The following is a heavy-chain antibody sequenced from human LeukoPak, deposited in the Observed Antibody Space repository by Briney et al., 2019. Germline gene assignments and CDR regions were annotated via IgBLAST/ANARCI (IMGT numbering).Heavy chain of an antibody. D-gene: IGHD2-2*01. CDR2: INHSGST. CDR3: ARGPPIAIVVVPAAKLGGVDY. J-gene: IGHJ4*02. CDR1: GGSFSGYY. Sequence: SETLSLTCAVYGGSFSGYYWSWIRQPPGKGLEWIGEINHSGSTNYNPSLKSRVTISVDTSKNQFSLKLGSVTAADTAVYYCARGPPIAIVVVPAAKLGGVDYWGQGTLVTVSS. V-gene: IGHV4-34*01.